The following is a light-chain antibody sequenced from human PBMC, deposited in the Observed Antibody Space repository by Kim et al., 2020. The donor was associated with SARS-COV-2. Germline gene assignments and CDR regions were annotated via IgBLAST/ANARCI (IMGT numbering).Light chain of an antibody. CDR1: QSVAIN. Sequence: SPGERAPLSCRASQSVAINLAWYQQKPGQAPRLLIYAASTRATGIPARFSGSGSGTEFTLTISSLQSEDFAVYFCQQYHNGPLPYTFGQGTKLEI. J-gene: IGKJ2*01. V-gene: IGKV3-15*01. CDR3: QQYHNGPLPYT. CDR2: AAS.